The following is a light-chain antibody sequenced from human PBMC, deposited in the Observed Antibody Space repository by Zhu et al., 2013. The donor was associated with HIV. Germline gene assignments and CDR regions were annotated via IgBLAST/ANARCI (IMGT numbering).Light chain of an antibody. CDR2: GAS. CDR1: QSVTTKY. Sequence: EIVMTQSPATLSMSLGERATLSCRASQSVTTKYLAWYQQKYGQAPRLLIYGASKRATGIPDRFSGSGSGTDFTLTISSLEPEDFAVYYCQQYYLSRTFGQGTKVDIK. V-gene: IGKV3-20*01. CDR3: QQYYLSRT. J-gene: IGKJ2*01.